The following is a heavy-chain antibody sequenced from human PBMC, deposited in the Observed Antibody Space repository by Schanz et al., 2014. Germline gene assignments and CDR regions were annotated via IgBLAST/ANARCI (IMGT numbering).Heavy chain of an antibody. D-gene: IGHD3-10*01. J-gene: IGHJ5*01. CDR1: GLIFSNYV. CDR3: AKQHIVRGVIYLNWFDS. Sequence: EVHLVESGGGLVQPGGSLRLSCAASGLIFSNYVMSWVRQAPGKGLEWVSTIGTSGGTNYAESVKGRFTISRDNSKNTLFLQMNSLRAEDTAVYYCAKQHIVRGVIYLNWFDSWGQGTLVTVSS. CDR2: IGTSGGT. V-gene: IGHV3-23*04.